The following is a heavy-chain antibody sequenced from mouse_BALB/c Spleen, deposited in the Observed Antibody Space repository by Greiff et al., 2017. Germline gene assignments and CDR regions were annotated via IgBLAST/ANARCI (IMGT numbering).Heavy chain of an antibody. D-gene: IGHD2-4*01. Sequence: EVHLVESGGGLVQPGGSRKLSCAASGFTFSSFGMHWVRQAPEKGLEWVAYISSGSSTIYYADTVKGRFTISRDNPKNTLFLQMTSLRSEDTAMYYCARTYYDPYYAMDYWGQGTSVTVSS. J-gene: IGHJ4*01. CDR2: ISSGSSTI. CDR1: GFTFSSFG. V-gene: IGHV5-17*02. CDR3: ARTYYDPYYAMDY.